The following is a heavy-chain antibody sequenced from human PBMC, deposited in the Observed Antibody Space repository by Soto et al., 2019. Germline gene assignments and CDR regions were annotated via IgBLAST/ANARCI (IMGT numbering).Heavy chain of an antibody. J-gene: IGHJ6*02. CDR3: ARGGCSGGSCYGSVDYYYGMDV. Sequence: SETLSLTCTVSGGSISSYYWSWIRQPPGKGLEWIGYIYYSGSTNYNPSLKSRVTISVDTSKNQFSLKLSSVTAADTAVYYCARGGCSGGSCYGSVDYYYGMDVWGQGTTVTVSS. CDR2: IYYSGST. CDR1: GGSISSYY. D-gene: IGHD2-15*01. V-gene: IGHV4-59*01.